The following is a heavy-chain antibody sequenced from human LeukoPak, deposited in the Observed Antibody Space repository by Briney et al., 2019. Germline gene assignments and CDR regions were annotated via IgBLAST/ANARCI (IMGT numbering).Heavy chain of an antibody. CDR3: SEINYYDTSGYLDK. D-gene: IGHD3-22*01. CDR2: ISGSGEST. V-gene: IGHV3-23*01. Sequence: GGSLRLSCAASGLTFRSYAMSWVRQAPGKGLEWVSGISGSGESTYYVDSVKGRFTTSRDNSKNTLYLQMNSLRAEDTAVYYCSEINYYDTSGYLDKWGQGTLVTVSS. J-gene: IGHJ4*02. CDR1: GLTFRSYA.